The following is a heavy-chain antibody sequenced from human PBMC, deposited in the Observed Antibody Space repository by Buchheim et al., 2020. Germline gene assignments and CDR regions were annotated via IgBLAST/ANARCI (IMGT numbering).Heavy chain of an antibody. V-gene: IGHV3-74*01. Sequence: EVQLVESGGGLVQPGGYLRLSCAASGFTFSSHWMHWVRQAPGKGLVWVSHINSDGSRTNYADSVKGRITISRDNAKKTLYLQMNSLRAEDTAVYYCARESSYYYGMDVWGLGTT. J-gene: IGHJ6*02. CDR1: GFTFSSHW. CDR3: ARESSYYYGMDV. CDR2: INSDGSRT.